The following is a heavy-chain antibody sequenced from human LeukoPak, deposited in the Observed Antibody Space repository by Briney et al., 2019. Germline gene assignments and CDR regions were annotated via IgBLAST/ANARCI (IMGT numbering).Heavy chain of an antibody. V-gene: IGHV4-34*01. Sequence: PSETLSLTCAVYGGSFSGYYWSWIRQPPGKGLEWIGEINHSGSINYNPSLKSRVTISVDTSKNQFSLKLSSVTAADTAVYYCARIGQQLIDYWGQGTLVTVSS. D-gene: IGHD6-13*01. CDR1: GGSFSGYY. CDR3: ARIGQQLIDY. CDR2: INHSGSI. J-gene: IGHJ4*02.